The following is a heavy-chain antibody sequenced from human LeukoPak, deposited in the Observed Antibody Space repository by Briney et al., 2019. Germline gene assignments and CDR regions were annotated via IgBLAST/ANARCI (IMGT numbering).Heavy chain of an antibody. CDR2: ITGSGGNT. D-gene: IGHD6-13*01. Sequence: PGGSLRLSCAASGFIFSSYSMSWVRQAPGKGLEWVSGITGSGGNTYYADSVKGRFTISKDNSKNTVYLQMSSLRVDDTAVYYCAKAASSSWPSYYYGMDVWGQGTTVTVSS. V-gene: IGHV3-23*01. CDR1: GFIFSSYS. J-gene: IGHJ6*02. CDR3: AKAASSSWPSYYYGMDV.